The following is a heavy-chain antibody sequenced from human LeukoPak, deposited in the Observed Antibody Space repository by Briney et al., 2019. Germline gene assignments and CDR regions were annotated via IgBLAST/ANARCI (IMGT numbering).Heavy chain of an antibody. J-gene: IGHJ5*02. Sequence: RASVKVSCKASGYTFTKFALNWVRQAPGQGLEWMGWINTNTGSPTYAQGFTGRFVFSLDTSVNTAYLQISSLKAEDTAVYYCSTEGDSGGHRWGPWGQGTLVTVSS. CDR1: GYTFTKFA. V-gene: IGHV7-4-1*02. CDR2: INTNTGSP. D-gene: IGHD2-15*01. CDR3: STEGDSGGHRWGP.